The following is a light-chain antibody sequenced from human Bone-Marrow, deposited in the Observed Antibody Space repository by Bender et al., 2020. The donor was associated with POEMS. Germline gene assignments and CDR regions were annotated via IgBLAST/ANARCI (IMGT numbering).Light chain of an antibody. CDR3: ATWDDSLNGWV. CDR1: SSKFGSYP. Sequence: QSVLTQPPSASGTPGQRVTISCSGSSSKFGSYPVNWYQQLPGAVPKLVIFNNSQRPSVVPDRFSGSNSGTSASLAVSGLLSDDEDDFYCATWDDSLNGWVFGGGTKLTVL. J-gene: IGLJ3*02. CDR2: NNS. V-gene: IGLV1-44*01.